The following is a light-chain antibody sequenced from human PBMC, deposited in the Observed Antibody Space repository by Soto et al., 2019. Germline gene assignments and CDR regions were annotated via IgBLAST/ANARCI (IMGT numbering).Light chain of an antibody. CDR2: AAS. CDR3: QQSYSSPWT. V-gene: IGKV1-39*01. Sequence: DIQMTQSTSSLSASGGDRFTITCRASQSISSYLNCYQQKPWKAPRLLIYAASSLQSGVPSRFSGSGSGTDFTLTSSSLQPEDFAIYYCQQSYSSPWTFCPGTKVEFK. CDR1: QSISSY. J-gene: IGKJ1*01.